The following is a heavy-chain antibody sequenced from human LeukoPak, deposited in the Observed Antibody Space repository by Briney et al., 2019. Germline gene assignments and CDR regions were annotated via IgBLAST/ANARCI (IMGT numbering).Heavy chain of an antibody. D-gene: IGHD2-2*01. Sequence: SVKVSCKASGGTFSSYAISWVRQAPGQRLEWMGVIIPIFGTTNYAQKFQGRVTITADESTSTAYMELSSLRSEGTAVYYCARGVVPAANSYYMDVWGKGTTVTVSS. J-gene: IGHJ6*03. CDR2: IIPIFGTT. CDR1: GGTFSSYA. CDR3: ARGVVPAANSYYMDV. V-gene: IGHV1-69*13.